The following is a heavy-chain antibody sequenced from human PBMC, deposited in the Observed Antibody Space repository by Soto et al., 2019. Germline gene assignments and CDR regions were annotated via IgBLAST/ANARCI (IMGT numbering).Heavy chain of an antibody. V-gene: IGHV2-70*13. CDR2: IERDDDDK. J-gene: IGHJ6*02. CDR1: GFSLTSPGMW. CDR3: ARSISATRRFNGMDV. Sequence: SGPTLVNPTETLTLTCTFSGFSLTSPGMWVSWIRQSPGKALEWLALIERDDDDKYYSTSLKTRLTISKDTPNNQVVLPMANMEPADTAPYYCARSISATRRFNGMDVWGQGTKVTVSS. D-gene: IGHD1-20*01.